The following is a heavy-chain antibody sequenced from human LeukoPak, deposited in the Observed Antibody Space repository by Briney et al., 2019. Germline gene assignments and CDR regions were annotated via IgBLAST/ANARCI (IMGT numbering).Heavy chain of an antibody. J-gene: IGHJ4*02. CDR3: ARDPSRGDLNYFDY. Sequence: GGSLRLSCAASGFTFSSYGMHWVRQAPGKGLEWVAVIWYDGSNKYYADSVKGRFTISRDNSKNTLYLQMNSLRAEDTAVYYCARDPSRGDLNYFDYWGQGTLVTVSS. CDR2: IWYDGSNK. D-gene: IGHD6-25*01. CDR1: GFTFSSYG. V-gene: IGHV3-33*01.